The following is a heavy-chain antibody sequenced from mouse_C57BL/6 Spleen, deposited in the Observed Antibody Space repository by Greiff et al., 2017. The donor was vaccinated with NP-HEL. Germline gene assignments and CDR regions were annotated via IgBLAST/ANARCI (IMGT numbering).Heavy chain of an antibody. D-gene: IGHD2-12*01. CDR1: GFNIKDDY. J-gene: IGHJ3*01. V-gene: IGHV14-4*01. Sequence: VQLQQSGAELVRPGASVKLSCTASGFNIKDDYMHWVKQRPEQGLEWIGWIDPENGDTEYASQFQGKATITADTSSNTAYLQLSSLTSEDTAVYYCTTPYYKAYWGQGTLVTVSA. CDR2: IDPENGDT. CDR3: TTPYYKAY.